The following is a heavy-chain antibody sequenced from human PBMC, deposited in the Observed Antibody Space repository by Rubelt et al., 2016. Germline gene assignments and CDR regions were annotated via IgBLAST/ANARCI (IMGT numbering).Heavy chain of an antibody. J-gene: IGHJ4*02. CDR2: INHRGRT. CDR1: GRSFSGYY. D-gene: IGHD1-7*01. Sequence: QVQLQQWGAGLLKPSETLSLTCAVYGRSFSGYYWSWIRQPPGKGLEWIGEINHRGRTNYNPSLKSRVTISIQPSKKQFSLKLDSGTAADTAVYYCARVRGNWNYPPFFDDWGQGTLVTVS. CDR3: ARVRGNWNYPPFFDD. V-gene: IGHV4-34*01.